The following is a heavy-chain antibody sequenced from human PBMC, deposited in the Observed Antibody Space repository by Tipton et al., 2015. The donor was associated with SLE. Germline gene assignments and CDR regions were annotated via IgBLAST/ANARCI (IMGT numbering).Heavy chain of an antibody. V-gene: IGHV4-39*01. CDR3: ARRPDWVKAFDI. CDR2: IYYSGST. D-gene: IGHD3/OR15-3a*01. J-gene: IGHJ3*02. CDR1: GDSIRSGSYY. Sequence: TLSLTCIVSGDSIRSGSYYWTWVRQPTGKGLEWIGSIYYSGSTYYNPSLKSRVTISVDTSKNQFSLKLSSVTAADTAVYYCARRPDWVKAFDIWGQGTMVTVSS.